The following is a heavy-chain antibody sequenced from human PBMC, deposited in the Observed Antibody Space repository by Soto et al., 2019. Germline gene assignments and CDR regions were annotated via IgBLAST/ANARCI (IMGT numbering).Heavy chain of an antibody. CDR3: AKSDTAMVGPYYYGMDV. V-gene: IGHV3-23*01. D-gene: IGHD5-18*01. J-gene: IGHJ6*02. CDR2: ISGSGGST. CDR1: GFTFSSYA. Sequence: PGGSLRLSCAASGFTFSSYAMSWVRQAPGKGLEWVSAISGSGGSTYYADSVKGRFTISRDNSKNTLYPQMNSLRAEDTAVYYCAKSDTAMVGPYYYGMDVWGQGTTVTV.